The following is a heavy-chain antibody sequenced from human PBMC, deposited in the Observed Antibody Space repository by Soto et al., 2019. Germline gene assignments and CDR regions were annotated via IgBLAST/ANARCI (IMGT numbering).Heavy chain of an antibody. CDR1: GGSISSYY. CDR3: ARLGMKNXXXXGLWFDP. V-gene: IGHV4-59*01. CDR2: IYYSGST. Sequence: SETLSLTCTVSGGSISSYYWSWIRQPPGKGLEWIGYIYYSGSTNYNPSLKSRVTISVDTSKNQFSLKLSSVTAADTAVYYCARLGMKNXXXXGLWFDPWGQGTLVTVSS. J-gene: IGHJ5*02. D-gene: IGHD4-17*01.